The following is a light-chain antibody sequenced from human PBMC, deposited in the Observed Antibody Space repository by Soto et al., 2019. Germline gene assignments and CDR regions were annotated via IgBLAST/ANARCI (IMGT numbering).Light chain of an antibody. J-gene: IGKJ1*01. CDR2: DAS. Sequence: EIVLTQSPATLSLSPGERATLSCRASQSVSSYLAWYQQKPGQAPRLLIYDASNRATGIPARFSGSGSGTDFTLTICSLEPEDFAVYYCQQRSNRRTFGQGTKVEIK. V-gene: IGKV3-11*01. CDR3: QQRSNRRT. CDR1: QSVSSY.